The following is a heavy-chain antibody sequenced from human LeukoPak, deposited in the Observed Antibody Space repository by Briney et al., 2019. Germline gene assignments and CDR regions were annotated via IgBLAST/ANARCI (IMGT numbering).Heavy chain of an antibody. Sequence: IPGGSLRLSCAASGFTFSSYSMNWVRRAPGKGLEWVSSISSSSSYIYYADSVKGRFTISRDNAKNSLSLQLDSLRVEDTAVYYCARGAAGGMYNWFDPWGQGTLVTVSS. CDR3: ARGAAGGMYNWFDP. D-gene: IGHD6-13*01. V-gene: IGHV3-21*01. CDR2: ISSSSSYI. J-gene: IGHJ5*02. CDR1: GFTFSSYS.